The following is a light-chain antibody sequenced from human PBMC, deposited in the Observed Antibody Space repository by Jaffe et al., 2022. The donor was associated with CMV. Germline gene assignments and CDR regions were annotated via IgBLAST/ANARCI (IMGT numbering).Light chain of an antibody. Sequence: DIQMTQSPSILSASVGDRVTITCRASQSILNWLAWYQQKPGTAPRLLIYKTFNLESGVPSRFSGSGSGTEFTLTISNLQPDDFATYYCQQYSAFPLTFGGGTRVEIK. CDR3: QQYSAFPLT. V-gene: IGKV1-5*03. J-gene: IGKJ4*01. CDR1: QSILNW. CDR2: KTF.